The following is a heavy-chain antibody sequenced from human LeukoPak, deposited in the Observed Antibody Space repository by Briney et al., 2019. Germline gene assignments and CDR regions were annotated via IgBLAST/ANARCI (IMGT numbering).Heavy chain of an antibody. D-gene: IGHD3-22*01. J-gene: IGHJ5*02. CDR2: IYYSGST. CDR3: ARDQHDYDCSGYYGLGWFDP. V-gene: IGHV4-59*01. Sequence: SEALSLTCTVAGGSISSYYWSWIRQPPRKVLEWIGYIYYSGSTNYNPSLKSRVTISVDTSKNQFSLKLSSVTAADTAVYYCARDQHDYDCSGYYGLGWFDPWGQGTLVTVSS. CDR1: GGSISSYY.